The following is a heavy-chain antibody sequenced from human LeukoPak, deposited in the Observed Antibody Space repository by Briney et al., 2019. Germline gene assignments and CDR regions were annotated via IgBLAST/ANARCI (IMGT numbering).Heavy chain of an antibody. CDR1: GFTFSSYA. V-gene: IGHV3-30-3*01. J-gene: IGHJ3*02. D-gene: IGHD6-13*01. CDR2: ISYDGSNK. Sequence: PGRSLRLSCAASGFTFSSYAMHWVRQAPGKGLEWVAVISYDGSNKYYADSVKGRFTISRDNSKNTLYLQMNSLRAEDTAVYYCARDARIAAAGTIAFDIWGQGTMVTVSS. CDR3: ARDARIAAAGTIAFDI.